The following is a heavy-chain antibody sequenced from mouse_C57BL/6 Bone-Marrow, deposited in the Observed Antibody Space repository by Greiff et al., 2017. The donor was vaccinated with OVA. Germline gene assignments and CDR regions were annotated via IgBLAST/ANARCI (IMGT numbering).Heavy chain of an antibody. CDR3: ARHGATGNYAMDY. Sequence: EVQVVESGGDLVKPGGSLKLSCAASGFTFSSYGMSWVRQTPDKRLEWVATISSGGSYTYYPDSVKGRFTISRDNAKNTLYLQMSSLKSEDTAMYYCARHGATGNYAMDYWGQGTSVTVSS. V-gene: IGHV5-6*01. CDR2: ISSGGSYT. J-gene: IGHJ4*01. CDR1: GFTFSSYG.